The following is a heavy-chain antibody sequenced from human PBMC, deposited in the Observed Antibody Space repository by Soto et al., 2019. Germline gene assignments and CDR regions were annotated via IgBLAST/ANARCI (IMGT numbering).Heavy chain of an antibody. CDR3: ASMGYHYGSGSYPLDY. V-gene: IGHV4-59*08. D-gene: IGHD3-10*01. J-gene: IGHJ4*02. CDR2: MYNSGST. Sequence: WTWNRQPPGKGLEWIGFMYNSGSTHYNPSLKSRVTISLDTSKNQFSLNLRSVTAADTAVYYCASMGYHYGSGSYPLDYWGQGTLVTVSS.